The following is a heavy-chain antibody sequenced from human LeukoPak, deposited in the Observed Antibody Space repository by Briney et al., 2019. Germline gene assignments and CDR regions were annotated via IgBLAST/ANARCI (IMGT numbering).Heavy chain of an antibody. D-gene: IGHD3-3*01. CDR2: IIPIFGTA. V-gene: IGHV1-69*13. J-gene: IGHJ6*03. CDR3: ARNNYDFWSGYPSNYYYMDV. Sequence: SVKVSFKASGGTFSSYAISWVRQAPGQGLEWMGGIIPIFGTANYAQKFQGRVTITADESTSTAYMELSSLRSEDTAVYYCARNNYDFWSGYPSNYYYMDVWRKGTTVTVSS. CDR1: GGTFSSYA.